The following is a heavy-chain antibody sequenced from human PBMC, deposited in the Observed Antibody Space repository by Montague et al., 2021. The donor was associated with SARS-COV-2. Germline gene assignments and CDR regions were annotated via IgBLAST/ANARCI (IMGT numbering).Heavy chain of an antibody. Sequence: SETLSLTCAVHGTSFSGYYWNWIRQPPGKGLEWIGEINHGGSTKYSPSLKSRLTISADTSKNQFSLKLTSVAAADTAVYYCARLRDGVVPSPILGVGPYYYYCDIDVWGKGTTVTVSS. CDR3: ARLRDGVVPSPILGVGPYYYYCDIDV. CDR1: GTSFSGYY. V-gene: IGHV4-34*01. CDR2: INHGGST. D-gene: IGHD3-10*01. J-gene: IGHJ6*03.